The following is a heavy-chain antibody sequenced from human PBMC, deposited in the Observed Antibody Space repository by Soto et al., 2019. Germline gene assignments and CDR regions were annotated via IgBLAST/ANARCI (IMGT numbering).Heavy chain of an antibody. D-gene: IGHD3-22*01. CDR2: IKQDGSEK. Sequence: EVQLVESGGGLVQPGGSLRLSCAASGFTFSSYWMSWVRQAPGKGLEWVANIKQDGSEKYYVDSVKGRFTISRDNAKNSLYLQMNSLRADDTAVYFCARARGYDDSSGYYLYYFDYWGQGTLVTVSS. CDR3: ARARGYDDSSGYYLYYFDY. J-gene: IGHJ4*02. CDR1: GFTFSSYW. V-gene: IGHV3-7*03.